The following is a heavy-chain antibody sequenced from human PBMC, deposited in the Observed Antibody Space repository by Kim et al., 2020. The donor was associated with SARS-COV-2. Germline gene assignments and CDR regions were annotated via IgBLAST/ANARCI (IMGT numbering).Heavy chain of an antibody. D-gene: IGHD2-2*01. CDR2: IDPSDSYT. Sequence: GESLKISCKGSGYSFTSYWISWVRQMPGKGLEWMGRIDPSDSYTNYSPSFQGHVTISADKSISTAYLQWRSLKASDTAMYHCARPRSADCSSTSCLYWYFDLWGRGTLVTVSS. CDR1: GYSFTSYW. CDR3: ARPRSADCSSTSCLYWYFDL. V-gene: IGHV5-10-1*01. J-gene: IGHJ2*01.